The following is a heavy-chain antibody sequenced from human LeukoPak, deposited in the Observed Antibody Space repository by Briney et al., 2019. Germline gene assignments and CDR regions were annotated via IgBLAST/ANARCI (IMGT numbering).Heavy chain of an antibody. CDR1: GYTFTSSN. CDR3: ARYALTTSYFDF. J-gene: IGHJ4*02. V-gene: IGHV1-46*01. D-gene: IGHD4-17*01. Sequence: ASVKVSCKASGYTFTSSNIHWVRQAPGQGLEWMGIINPTGGSTSYAQKFQGRVTMTRDMSTSTVYMELSSLRSEDTAIYYCARYALTTSYFDFWGQGTLVTVSS. CDR2: INPTGGST.